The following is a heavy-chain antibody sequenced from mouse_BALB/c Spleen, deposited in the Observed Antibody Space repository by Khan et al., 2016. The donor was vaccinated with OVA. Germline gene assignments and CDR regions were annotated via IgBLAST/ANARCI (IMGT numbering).Heavy chain of an antibody. CDR2: ISPGSGDT. CDR1: GYTFTDYY. D-gene: IGHD1-2*01. J-gene: IGHJ3*01. CDR3: ARRNYFGYTFAY. Sequence: QVQLKQSGAELARPGASVKLSCTASGYTFTDYYINWVKQRTGQGLEWIGEISPGSGDTYYNERFMGKDTLTADKSSSTAYMQLSSLTSEASAVYCCARRNYFGYTFAYWGQGTLVTVSA. V-gene: IGHV1-77*01.